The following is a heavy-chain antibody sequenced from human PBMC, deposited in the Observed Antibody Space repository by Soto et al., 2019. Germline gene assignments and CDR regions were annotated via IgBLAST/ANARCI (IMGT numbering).Heavy chain of an antibody. CDR2: ISGSGGST. CDR1: GFTFSSYA. CDR3: AKAGRDDYYDSSGLFDY. V-gene: IGHV3-23*01. D-gene: IGHD3-22*01. Sequence: EVQLLESGGGLVQPGGSLRLSCAASGFTFSSYAMSWVRQAPGKGLEWVSAISGSGGSTYYADSVKGRFTISRDNSKNTLYLQMNSLRAEDTAVYYCAKAGRDDYYDSSGLFDYWGQGTLVTVSS. J-gene: IGHJ4*02.